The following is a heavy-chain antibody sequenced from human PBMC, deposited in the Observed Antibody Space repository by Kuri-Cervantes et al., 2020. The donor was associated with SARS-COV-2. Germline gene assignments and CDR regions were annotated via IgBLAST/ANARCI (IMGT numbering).Heavy chain of an antibody. J-gene: IGHJ4*02. CDR2: IYYSGST. V-gene: IGHV4-59*08. D-gene: IGHD1-26*01. CDR1: GGSISSHY. CDR3: AGTTKLVGATIFDY. Sequence: GSLRLSCTVSGGSISSHYWSWIRQPPGEGLEWIGYIYYSGSTNYNPSLKSRVTISVDTSKNQFSLKLSSVTAEDTAVYYCAGTTKLVGATIFDYWGQGTLVTVSS.